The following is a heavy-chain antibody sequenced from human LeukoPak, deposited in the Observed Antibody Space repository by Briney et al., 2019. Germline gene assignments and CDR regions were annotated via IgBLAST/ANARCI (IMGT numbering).Heavy chain of an antibody. D-gene: IGHD4-11*01. Sequence: GGSLRLSCAHPRFTFINFAMSAVRQAPGKGLEWVSSIHYSDDRTYYADSVKGRFTISRDNSKNTLFLQLNSLRAGDTAVYYCSRHPASYYSTFDYWGQGARVTVSS. CDR2: IHYSDDRT. CDR3: SRHPASYYSTFDY. J-gene: IGHJ4*02. CDR1: RFTFINFA. V-gene: IGHV3-23*01.